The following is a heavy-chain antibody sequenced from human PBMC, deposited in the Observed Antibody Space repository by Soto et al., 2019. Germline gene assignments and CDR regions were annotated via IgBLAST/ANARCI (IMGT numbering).Heavy chain of an antibody. Sequence: ASVKVSCKASGYTFTSYGISWVRQAPGQGLEWMGWISAYNGNTNYAQKLQGRVTMTTDTSTSTAYMELRSLRSDDTAVYYCARANKLPVDTYYYYYGMDVWGQGTTVTVSS. CDR2: ISAYNGNT. V-gene: IGHV1-18*01. CDR3: ARANKLPVDTYYYYYGMDV. D-gene: IGHD2-15*01. CDR1: GYTFTSYG. J-gene: IGHJ6*02.